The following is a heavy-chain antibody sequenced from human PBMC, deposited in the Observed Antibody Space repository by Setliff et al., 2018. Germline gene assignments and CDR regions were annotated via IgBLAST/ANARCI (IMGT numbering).Heavy chain of an antibody. D-gene: IGHD3-10*01. CDR3: ARDRSYYASGSFTKWFDY. CDR1: GASVSSHY. CDR2: ISYSGDS. J-gene: IGHJ4*02. V-gene: IGHV4-59*02. Sequence: PSETLSLTCNVSGASVSSHYWDWIRQPPGKGLEWIGFISYSGDSRYNPSLKSRVTMSVDASRNQFSLKLSSVTAADTAIYYCARDRSYYASGSFTKWFDYWGQGTLVTVSS.